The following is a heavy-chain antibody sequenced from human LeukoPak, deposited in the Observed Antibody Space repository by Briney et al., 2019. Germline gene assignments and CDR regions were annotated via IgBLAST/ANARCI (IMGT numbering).Heavy chain of an antibody. CDR2: IYHSGST. D-gene: IGHD3-10*01. Sequence: SGTLSLTCAVSGGSISSSNWWSWVRQPPGKGLEWIGEIYHSGSTNYNPSLKSRITISVDTSKNHFSLKLSSVTAADTAVYYCARRVRGVNDAFNIWGQGTMVTVSS. CDR1: GGSISSSNW. J-gene: IGHJ3*02. CDR3: ARRVRGVNDAFNI. V-gene: IGHV4-4*02.